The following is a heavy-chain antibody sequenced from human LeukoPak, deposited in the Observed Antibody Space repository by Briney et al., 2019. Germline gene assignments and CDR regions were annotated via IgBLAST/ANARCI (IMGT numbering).Heavy chain of an antibody. CDR3: AKESGALGAPLYDY. V-gene: IGHV3-23*01. J-gene: IGHJ4*02. D-gene: IGHD4/OR15-4a*01. CDR2: ISANGGGT. Sequence: GGSLRLSCAASGFTFSSYAMSWVRQAPGEGLEWVSGISANGGGTYYADSVKGRFTISRDSSKNMLYLQMNSLRAEDTAVYYCAKESGALGAPLYDYWGQGTLVTGSS. CDR1: GFTFSSYA.